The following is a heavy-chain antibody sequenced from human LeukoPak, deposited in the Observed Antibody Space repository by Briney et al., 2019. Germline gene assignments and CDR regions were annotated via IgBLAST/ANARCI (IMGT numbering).Heavy chain of an antibody. CDR3: ARDSSSTQQLWFVY. J-gene: IGHJ4*02. Sequence: GGSLRLSCAASGFTFSSYGMHWVRQAPGKGLEWVSYISSSSHYIYYADSVKGRFTISRDNAKNSLYLQMNSLRAEDTAVYYCARDSSSTQQLWFVYWGQGTLVTVSS. CDR1: GFTFSSYG. D-gene: IGHD5-18*01. V-gene: IGHV3-21*01. CDR2: ISSSSHYI.